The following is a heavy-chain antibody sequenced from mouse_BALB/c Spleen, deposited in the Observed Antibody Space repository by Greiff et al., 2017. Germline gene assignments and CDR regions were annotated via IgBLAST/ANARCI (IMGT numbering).Heavy chain of an antibody. Sequence: EVQLQQSGPGLVKPSQSLSLTCTVTGYSITRDYAWNWIRQFPGNKLEWMGYISYSGSTSYNPSLKSRISITRDTSKNQFFLQLNSVTTEDTATDYCARKGLHYSDYWGQGTTLTVSS. D-gene: IGHD1-2*01. CDR1: GYSITRDYA. V-gene: IGHV3-2*02. J-gene: IGHJ2*01. CDR3: ARKGLHYSDY. CDR2: ISYSGST.